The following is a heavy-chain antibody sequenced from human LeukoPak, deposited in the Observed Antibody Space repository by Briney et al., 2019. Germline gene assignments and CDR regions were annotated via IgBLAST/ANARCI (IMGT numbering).Heavy chain of an antibody. CDR2: MSYDGRKE. CDR1: GFTFTNYA. D-gene: IGHD6-13*01. CDR3: ARDVAATGTYTDY. V-gene: IGHV3-30*04. J-gene: IGHJ4*02. Sequence: GGSLRLSCTASGFTFTNYAFHWVRQSPGKGLDWVAVMSYDGRKEYYADSAKGRFTISRDNLKNTLYLQMNSLRGEDTAVYYCARDVAATGTYTDYWGQGTLVTVSS.